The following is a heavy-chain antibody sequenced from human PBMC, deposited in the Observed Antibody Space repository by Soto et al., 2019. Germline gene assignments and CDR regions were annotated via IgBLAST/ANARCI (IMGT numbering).Heavy chain of an antibody. V-gene: IGHV4-31*03. CDR1: GGSISSGGYY. CDR2: IYYSGST. Sequence: QVQLQESGPGLVKPSQTLSLTCTVSGGSISSGGYYWSWIRQPPGKGLEWIGYIYYSGSTYYNQSLKSRVTISVDTSKNQFSLKLSSVTAADTAVYYCARDAGAGYYYGMDVWGQGTTVTVSS. CDR3: ARDAGAGYYYGMDV. J-gene: IGHJ6*02.